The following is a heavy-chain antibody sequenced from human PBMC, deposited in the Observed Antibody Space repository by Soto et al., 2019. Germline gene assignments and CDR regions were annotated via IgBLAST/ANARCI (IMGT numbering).Heavy chain of an antibody. J-gene: IGHJ4*02. V-gene: IGHV3-23*01. D-gene: IGHD1-26*01. CDR2: ISGSGGST. CDR3: AKRPREVPSGAFDY. CDR1: GFTFSSYA. Sequence: PGGSLRLSCAASGFTFSSYAMSWVRQAPGKGLEWVSAISGSGGSTYYADSVKDRFTISRDNSKNTLYLQMNSVRAEDTAVYYCAKRPREVPSGAFDYWGQGTLVTVSS.